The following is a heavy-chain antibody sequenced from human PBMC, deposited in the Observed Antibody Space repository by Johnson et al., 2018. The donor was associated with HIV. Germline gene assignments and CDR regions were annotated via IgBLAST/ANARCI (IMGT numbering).Heavy chain of an antibody. CDR3: ARREVVFGGYDGVDI. V-gene: IGHV3-9*01. CDR2: ISWNSGSI. J-gene: IGHJ3*02. Sequence: VQLVESGGGLVQPGRSLRLSCAASGFTFDDYAMHWVRQAPGKGLEWVSGISWNSGSIGYADSVKGRFTISRDNAKNSLYLQMNSLRAEDTAVYYCARREVVFGGYDGVDIWGQGTMVTVSS. D-gene: IGHD3-10*01. CDR1: GFTFDDYA.